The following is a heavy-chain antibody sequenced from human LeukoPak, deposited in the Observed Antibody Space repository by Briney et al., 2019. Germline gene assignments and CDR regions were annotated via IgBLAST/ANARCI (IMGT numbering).Heavy chain of an antibody. CDR3: ARGMEAVAAGGYFDY. Sequence: SETLSLTCTVSGGSTSSGGYSWSWLRQPPGKGLEWVGYIYHSGSTYYNPSLESRVTISVDRSKNQFSLKLSSVTAADTAVYYCARGMEAVAAGGYFDYWGQGTLVTVSS. J-gene: IGHJ4*02. D-gene: IGHD6-19*01. CDR2: IYHSGST. CDR1: GGSTSSGGYS. V-gene: IGHV4-30-2*01.